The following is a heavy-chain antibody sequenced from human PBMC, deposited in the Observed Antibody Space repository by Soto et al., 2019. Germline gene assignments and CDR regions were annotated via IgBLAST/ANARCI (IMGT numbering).Heavy chain of an antibody. CDR2: IKSKTDGGTT. CDR1: GFTFSNAW. V-gene: IGHV3-15*01. J-gene: IGHJ6*03. D-gene: IGHD5-12*01. Sequence: GGSLRLSCAASGFTFSNAWMSWVRQAPGKGLEWVGRIKSKTDGGTTDYAAPVKGRFTISRDDSKNTLYLQMNSLKTEDTAVYYCTTLSTVRVAAIAPHYYYYYMDVWGKGTTVTVSS. CDR3: TTLSTVRVAAIAPHYYYYYMDV.